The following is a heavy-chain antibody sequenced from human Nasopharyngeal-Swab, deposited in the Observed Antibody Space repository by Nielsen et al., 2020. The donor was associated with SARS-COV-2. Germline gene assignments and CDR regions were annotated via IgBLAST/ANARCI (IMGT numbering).Heavy chain of an antibody. V-gene: IGHV1-3*01. Sequence: WVRQAPGQRLEWMGWINAGNGNTKYSQKFQGRVTMTTDTSTGTAYMELRSLRSDDTAVYYCARDPWALRLLRRGLNWFDPWGQGTLVTVSS. CDR2: INAGNGNT. CDR3: ARDPWALRLLRRGLNWFDP. J-gene: IGHJ5*02. D-gene: IGHD1-26*01.